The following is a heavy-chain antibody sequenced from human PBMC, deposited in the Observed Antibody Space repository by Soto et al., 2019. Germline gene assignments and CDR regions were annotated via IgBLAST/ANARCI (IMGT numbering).Heavy chain of an antibody. CDR3: ARLPIAVAGRYYSYGMDV. CDR2: ISAYNGNT. Sequence: QVQLVQSGAEAKKPGASVKVSCKASGYTFTSYGISWVRQAPGQGLEWMGWISAYNGNTNYAQKLQGRVTMTTDTSTSTAYMELRSLRSDDTAVYCCARLPIAVAGRYYSYGMDVWGQGTTVTVSS. CDR1: GYTFTSYG. V-gene: IGHV1-18*01. D-gene: IGHD6-19*01. J-gene: IGHJ6*02.